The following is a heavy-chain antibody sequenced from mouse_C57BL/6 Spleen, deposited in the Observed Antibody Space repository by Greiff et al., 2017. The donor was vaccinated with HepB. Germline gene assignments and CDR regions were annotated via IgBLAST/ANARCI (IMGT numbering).Heavy chain of an antibody. Sequence: QVQLKQSGPGLVAPSQSLSITCTVSGFSLTSYGVHWVRQPPGKGLEWLVVIWSDGSTTYNSALKSRLSISKDNSKSQVFLKMNSLQTDDTAMYYCARHRGYDYDGAMDYWGQGTSVTVSS. CDR2: IWSDGST. D-gene: IGHD2-4*01. V-gene: IGHV2-6-1*01. J-gene: IGHJ4*01. CDR3: ARHRGYDYDGAMDY. CDR1: GFSLTSYG.